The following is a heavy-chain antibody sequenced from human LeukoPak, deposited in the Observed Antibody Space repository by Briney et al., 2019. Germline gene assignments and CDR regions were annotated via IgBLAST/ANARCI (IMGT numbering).Heavy chain of an antibody. V-gene: IGHV1-18*01. J-gene: IGHJ5*02. Sequence: ASVKVSCKDSGYTFTSYGISWVRQAPGQGLEWMGWTSAYNGNTNYAQKLQGRVTMTTDTSTSTAYMELRSLRSDDTAVYSCARDLLPSYAYYYDSSRNWFDPWGQGTLVTVSS. CDR3: ARDLLPSYAYYYDSSRNWFDP. CDR1: GYTFTSYG. CDR2: TSAYNGNT. D-gene: IGHD3-22*01.